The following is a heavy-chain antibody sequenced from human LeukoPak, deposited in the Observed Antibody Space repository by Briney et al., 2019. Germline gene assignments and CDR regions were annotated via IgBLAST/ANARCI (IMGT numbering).Heavy chain of an antibody. CDR2: IYSGGST. J-gene: IGHJ4*02. CDR3: ARDQEVGILSLGY. Sequence: PGGSLRLSCAASGFTVSSNYMSWVRQAPGKGLEWVSAIYSGGSTYYADSVKGRFTISRDNAKNSLYLQMNSLRAEDTAVYYCARDQEVGILSLGYWGQGTLVTVSS. V-gene: IGHV3-53*01. CDR1: GFTVSSNY. D-gene: IGHD3-10*02.